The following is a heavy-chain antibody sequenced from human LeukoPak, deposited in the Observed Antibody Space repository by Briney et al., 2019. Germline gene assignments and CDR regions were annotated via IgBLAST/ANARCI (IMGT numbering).Heavy chain of an antibody. CDR2: INHSGST. CDR3: ARGPVGYCSSTSCSNWFDP. D-gene: IGHD2-2*01. J-gene: IGHJ5*02. CDR1: GGSFSGYY. Sequence: SETLSLTCAVYGGSFSGYYWSWIRQPPGKGLEWIGEINHSGSTNYNPSLKSRVTISVDTSKNQFSLKLSSVTAADTAVYYCARGPVGYCSSTSCSNWFDPWGQGTLVIVSS. V-gene: IGHV4-34*01.